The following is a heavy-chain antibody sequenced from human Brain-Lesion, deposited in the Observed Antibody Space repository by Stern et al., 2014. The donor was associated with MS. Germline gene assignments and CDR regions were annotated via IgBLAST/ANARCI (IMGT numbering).Heavy chain of an antibody. J-gene: IGHJ4*02. CDR3: ARFPASRPHVFDS. D-gene: IGHD6-13*01. CDR2: SDHSGST. V-gene: IGHV4-4*02. CDR1: GGSISSSNW. Sequence: VQLVESGPGLVKPSGTLSLTCAVSGGSISSSNWWSWVRQSPGKGLEWIGESDHSGSTIYNPSLKSRVTVSGDKPKNRFSLNLRSVTAADTAVYFCARFPASRPHVFDSWGQGTLVTVSS.